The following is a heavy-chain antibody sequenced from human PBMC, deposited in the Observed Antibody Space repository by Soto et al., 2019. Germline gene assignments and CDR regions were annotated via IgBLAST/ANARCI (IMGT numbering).Heavy chain of an antibody. V-gene: IGHV1-69*06. Sequence: QVQLVQSGAEVKKPGSSVKVSCKASGGTFSSYAISWVRQAPGQGLEWMGGIIPIFGTANYAQKFQGRVTITADKTTNTGYMVMSSRRSEDTDVYYCARGSGYDFWSVYNTGSPMDVGGQGTTVTVFS. CDR3: ARGSGYDFWSVYNTGSPMDV. J-gene: IGHJ6*02. D-gene: IGHD3-3*01. CDR1: GGTFSSYA. CDR2: IIPIFGTA.